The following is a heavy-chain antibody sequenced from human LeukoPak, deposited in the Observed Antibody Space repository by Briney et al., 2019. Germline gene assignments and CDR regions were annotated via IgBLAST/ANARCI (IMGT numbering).Heavy chain of an antibody. J-gene: IGHJ6*03. CDR2: MNPNSGNT. D-gene: IGHD2-21*02. Sequence: EASVKVSCKASGYTFTSYDINWVRQATGQGLEWMGWMNPNSGNTGYAQKFQGRVTITRNTSISTAYMELSSLRSEDTAVYYCARVGYCGGDCSRWYYYYMDVWGKGTTVTVSS. V-gene: IGHV1-8*03. CDR3: ARVGYCGGDCSRWYYYYMDV. CDR1: GYTFTSYD.